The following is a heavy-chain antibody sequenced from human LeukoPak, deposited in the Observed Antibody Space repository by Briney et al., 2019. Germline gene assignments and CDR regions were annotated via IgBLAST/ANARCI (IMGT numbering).Heavy chain of an antibody. J-gene: IGHJ6*03. CDR3: AKGHQLLFGYSYYMDV. Sequence: ASVKVSFKASGYTFTSYYMHWVRQAPGQGLEWMGIINPSGGSTSYAQKFQGRVTMTRDMSTSTVYMELSSLRSEDTAVYYCAKGHQLLFGYSYYMDVWGKGTTVTVSS. CDR2: INPSGGST. D-gene: IGHD2-2*01. CDR1: GYTFTSYY. V-gene: IGHV1-46*01.